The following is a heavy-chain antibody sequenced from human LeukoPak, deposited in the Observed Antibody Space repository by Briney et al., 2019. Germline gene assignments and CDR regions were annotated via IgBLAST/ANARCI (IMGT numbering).Heavy chain of an antibody. CDR3: ARGIDGGYSYGSDDAFDI. Sequence: ASVKVSCKASGYTFTGYYMHWVRQAPGQGLEWMGWMNPNSGNTGYAQKFQGRVTITRNTSISTAYMELSSLRSEDTAVYYCARGIDGGYSYGSDDAFDIWGQGTMVTVSS. V-gene: IGHV1-8*03. J-gene: IGHJ3*02. CDR2: MNPNSGNT. D-gene: IGHD5-18*01. CDR1: GYTFTGYY.